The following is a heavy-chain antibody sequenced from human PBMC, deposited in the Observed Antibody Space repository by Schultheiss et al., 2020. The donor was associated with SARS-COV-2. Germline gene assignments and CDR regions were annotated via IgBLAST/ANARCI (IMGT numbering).Heavy chain of an antibody. J-gene: IGHJ6*02. V-gene: IGHV3-11*06. CDR3: ARDNYDYYYYGMDV. CDR2: ISSSSSHS. Sequence: SLKISCAASGFTVSSNYMSWVRQAPGKGLEWISYISSSSSHSKFADSVKGRFTISRDNSKNTLYLQMNSLRVEDTAVYYCARDNYDYYYYGMDVWGQGTTVTVSS. D-gene: IGHD4-11*01. CDR1: GFTVSSNY.